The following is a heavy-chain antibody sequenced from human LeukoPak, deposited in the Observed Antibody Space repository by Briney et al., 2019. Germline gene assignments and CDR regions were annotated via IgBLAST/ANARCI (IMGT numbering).Heavy chain of an antibody. V-gene: IGHV4-39*07. CDR2: IYYSGST. Sequence: SETLSLTCTVSGGSISSSSYYWGWIRQPPGKGLEWIGSIYYSGSTYYNPSLKSRVTISVDTSKNQFSLKLSSVTAADTAVYYCARDPGGDIYYYYGMDVWGQGTTVTVSS. CDR3: ARDPGGDIYYYYGMDV. D-gene: IGHD2-21*02. J-gene: IGHJ6*02. CDR1: GGSISSSSYY.